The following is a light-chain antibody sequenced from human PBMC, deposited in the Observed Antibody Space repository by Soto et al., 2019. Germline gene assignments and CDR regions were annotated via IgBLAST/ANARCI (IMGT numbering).Light chain of an antibody. Sequence: QSVLTQSPSASASLGASVKLTCTLSSGYSSYAIAWHQQQPEKGPRYLMKLNSDGSHSKGDGIPDRFSGSSSGADRYLTISRLQSEDEADYYCQTWGTGIQVFGGGTKLTVL. J-gene: IGLJ2*01. V-gene: IGLV4-69*01. CDR2: LNSDGSH. CDR3: QTWGTGIQV. CDR1: SGYSSYA.